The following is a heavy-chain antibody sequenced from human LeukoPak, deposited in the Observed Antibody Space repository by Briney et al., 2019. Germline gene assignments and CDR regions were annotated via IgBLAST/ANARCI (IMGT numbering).Heavy chain of an antibody. CDR3: AMVPNRFDP. CDR2: INHSGST. J-gene: IGHJ5*02. Sequence: PSETLSLTCAVYGGSFSNYYWSWIHQPPGKGLEWIGEINHSGSTNYNPSLKSRVTISLDTSKNQFSLKLSSVTAADTAVYYCAMVPNRFDPWGQGTLVTVSS. CDR1: GGSFSNYY. D-gene: IGHD2-2*01. V-gene: IGHV4-34*01.